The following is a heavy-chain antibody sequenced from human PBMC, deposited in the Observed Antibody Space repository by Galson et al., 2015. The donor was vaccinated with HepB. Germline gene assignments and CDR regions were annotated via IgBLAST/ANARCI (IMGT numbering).Heavy chain of an antibody. CDR3: ARLPVVAGTVDAFDI. CDR2: IDPSDSYT. CDR1: GYSFTNYW. V-gene: IGHV5-10-1*01. J-gene: IGHJ3*02. Sequence: QSGAEVKKPGESLRISCKGSGYSFTNYWITWVRQMPGKGLEWMGRIDPSDSYTSYSPSFQGHVTISVDTSISTAYLQCSSLKASDTAMYYCARLPVVAGTVDAFDIWGQGTLVTVSS. D-gene: IGHD2-15*01.